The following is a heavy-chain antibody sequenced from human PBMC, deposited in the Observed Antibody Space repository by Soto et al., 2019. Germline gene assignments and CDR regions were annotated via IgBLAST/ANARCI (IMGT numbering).Heavy chain of an antibody. CDR1: GFTFSSYW. CDR2: INTDGSST. Sequence: GGSLRLSCAASGFTFSSYWTHWVRQVPGKGLVWVSRINTDGSSTTYADSVKGRFTISRDNAKNTLYLQMNSLRADDTAVYYCAKRRGAGGHFDYWGQGALVTVSS. V-gene: IGHV3-74*03. J-gene: IGHJ4*02. CDR3: AKRRGAGGHFDY. D-gene: IGHD2-15*01.